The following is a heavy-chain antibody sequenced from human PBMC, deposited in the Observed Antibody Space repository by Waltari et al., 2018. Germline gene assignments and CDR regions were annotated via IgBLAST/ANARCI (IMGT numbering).Heavy chain of an antibody. Sequence: EVQLVQSGAEVKKPGATVKISCTASGYTFTDYYMHWVHQSPGHGLGWMGRVDPEDGETIYAEKFQGRVTITADTSTDTAYMELSSLRSEDTAVYYCATGRKDDFWSGYYKGNAFDIWGQGTMVTVSS. J-gene: IGHJ3*02. CDR1: GYTFTDYY. CDR3: ATGRKDDFWSGYYKGNAFDI. D-gene: IGHD3-3*01. V-gene: IGHV1-69-2*01. CDR2: VDPEDGET.